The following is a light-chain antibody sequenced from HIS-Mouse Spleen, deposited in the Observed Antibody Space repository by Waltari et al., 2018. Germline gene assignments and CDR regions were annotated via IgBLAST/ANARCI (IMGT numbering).Light chain of an antibody. Sequence: DIVMTQSPLSLPVTPGEPASISCRSSQSLLHSNGYNYWDWYLQKPGQSPQLLIYLGSNRASGGPDRFSGSGSGTDFTLKISRVEAEDVGVYYCMQALQTPFTFGPGTKVDIK. V-gene: IGKV2-28*01. CDR1: QSLLHSNGYNY. CDR2: LGS. CDR3: MQALQTPFT. J-gene: IGKJ3*01.